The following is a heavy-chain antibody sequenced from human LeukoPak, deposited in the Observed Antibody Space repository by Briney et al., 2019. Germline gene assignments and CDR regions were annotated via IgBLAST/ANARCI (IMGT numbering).Heavy chain of an antibody. Sequence: SETLSLTCAVYGGSFSGYYWSWIRQPPGKGLEWIGEINHSGSTNYNPSLKSRVTISVDTSKNHFSLKLSSVTAADTAVYYCARGSPYSRFLEWLPGYGQRWFDPWGQGTLVTVSS. CDR2: INHSGST. D-gene: IGHD3-3*01. CDR1: GGSFSGYY. J-gene: IGHJ5*02. CDR3: ARGSPYSRFLEWLPGYGQRWFDP. V-gene: IGHV4-34*01.